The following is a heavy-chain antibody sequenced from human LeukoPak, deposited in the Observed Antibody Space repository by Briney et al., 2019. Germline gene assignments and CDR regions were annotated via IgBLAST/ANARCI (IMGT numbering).Heavy chain of an antibody. CDR2: LSHSVST. CDR1: AYSTSSGYN. CDR3: ARDGSSAYYDIVTRYYRGGNWFDP. J-gene: IGHJ5*02. Sequence: LGTLSLTCILSAYSTSSGYNWGWIGQPPRKGLGWIGSLSHSVSTYYTPSLTSRVTISVDTSKSQFSLKLSSVTAEDTAVYYCARDGSSAYYDIVTRYYRGGNWFDPRGQATLVTVSS. V-gene: IGHV4-38-2*02. D-gene: IGHD3-9*01.